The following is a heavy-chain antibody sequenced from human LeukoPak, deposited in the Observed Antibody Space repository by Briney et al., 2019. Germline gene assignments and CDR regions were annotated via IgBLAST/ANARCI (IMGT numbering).Heavy chain of an antibody. CDR2: INSDGSST. D-gene: IGHD4-4*01. V-gene: IGHV3-74*01. CDR3: AREYNSNYFLYYYYYGRDV. Sequence: PGGSLRLSCAASGFTFSSYWMHWVRQAPGKGLVWVSRINSDGSSTSYADSVKGRFTISRDNAKNTLYLQMNSLRAEDTAVYYCAREYNSNYFLYYYYYGRDVWGQGTTVTVSS. J-gene: IGHJ6*02. CDR1: GFTFSSYW.